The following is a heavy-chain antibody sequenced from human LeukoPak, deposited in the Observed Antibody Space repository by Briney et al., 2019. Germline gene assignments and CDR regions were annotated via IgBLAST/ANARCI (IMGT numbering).Heavy chain of an antibody. CDR2: IYHSGST. CDR3: AARSGSYYYYGMDV. V-gene: IGHV4-30-2*01. Sequence: PSETLSLTCAVSGGSISSGGYSWSWIRQPPGKGLEWIGYIYHSGSTYYNPSLKSRVTISVDRSKNQFSLKLSSVTAADTAVYYCAARSGSYYYYGMDVWGQGTTVTVSS. D-gene: IGHD3-10*01. CDR1: GGSISSGGYS. J-gene: IGHJ6*02.